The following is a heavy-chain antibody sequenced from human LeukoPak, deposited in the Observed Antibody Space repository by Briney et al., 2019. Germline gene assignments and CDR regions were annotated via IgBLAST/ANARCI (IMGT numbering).Heavy chain of an antibody. CDR1: GFTFSDYY. CDR3: ARGIRENYYDSSGYYTSDWFDP. V-gene: IGHV3-11*05. D-gene: IGHD3-22*01. Sequence: PGGSLRLSCAASGFTFSDYYMSWIRQAPGKGLEWVSYLSSSSSYTDYADSVKGPFTISRDNAKNSLYLQMNSLRAEDTAVYYCARGIRENYYDSSGYYTSDWFDPWGQGTLVTVSS. CDR2: LSSSSSYT. J-gene: IGHJ5*02.